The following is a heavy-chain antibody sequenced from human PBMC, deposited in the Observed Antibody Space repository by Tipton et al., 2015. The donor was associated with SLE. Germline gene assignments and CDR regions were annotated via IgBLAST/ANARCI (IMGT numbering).Heavy chain of an antibody. J-gene: IGHJ4*02. V-gene: IGHV4-59*11. CDR1: GGSISSHY. Sequence: TLSLTCTVSGGSISSHYWSWIRQPAGKGLEWIGYIYYSGSTNYSPSLKSRVTISVDTSKNQFSLKLSSVTAADTAVYYCARDPGMATGYFDYWGQGTLVTVSS. D-gene: IGHD5-24*01. CDR3: ARDPGMATGYFDY. CDR2: IYYSGST.